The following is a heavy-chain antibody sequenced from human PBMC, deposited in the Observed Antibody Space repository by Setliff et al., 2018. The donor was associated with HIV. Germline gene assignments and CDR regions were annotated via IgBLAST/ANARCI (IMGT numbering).Heavy chain of an antibody. CDR1: GGSISSGGFY. J-gene: IGHJ4*02. CDR2: IYCSGST. D-gene: IGHD6-6*01. Sequence: SETLSLTCTVSGGSISSGGFYWSWIRQHPGKGLEWIGYIYCSGSTYYNPSLKSRVTILVDTSKNQFSLKLSSVTAADTAVYYCARLVSSSSKFDSWGQGTLVTVSS. CDR3: ARLVSSSSKFDS. V-gene: IGHV4-31*03.